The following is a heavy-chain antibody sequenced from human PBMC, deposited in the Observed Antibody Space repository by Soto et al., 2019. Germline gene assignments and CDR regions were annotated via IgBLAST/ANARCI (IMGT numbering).Heavy chain of an antibody. D-gene: IGHD4-17*01. CDR1: GGSMSSNY. Sequence: ETLSLTCTVSGGSMSSNYWTWIRQSPGKGLEWIGYIYYTGSTKYNPSLKSRVTISLDTSKNQFSLRLTSVTSADTAVYYCARGGSYGDFFDYWGQGAQVTVSS. J-gene: IGHJ4*02. CDR2: IYYTGST. V-gene: IGHV4-59*01. CDR3: ARGGSYGDFFDY.